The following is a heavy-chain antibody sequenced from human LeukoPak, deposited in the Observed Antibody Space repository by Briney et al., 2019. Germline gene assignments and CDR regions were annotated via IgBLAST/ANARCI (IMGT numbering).Heavy chain of an antibody. V-gene: IGHV3-30*02. CDR2: IRYDGSNK. D-gene: IGHD2-21*01. Sequence: GGSLRLSCAGSGFTFSSYGMHWVRQAPGKGMKWVAFIRYDGSNKYYADSVKGRFTISRDNSKNTLYLQMNSLRAEDTAVYYCAKDLLSEAIVVSLDYWGQGTLVTVSS. CDR3: AKDLLSEAIVVSLDY. CDR1: GFTFSSYG. J-gene: IGHJ4*02.